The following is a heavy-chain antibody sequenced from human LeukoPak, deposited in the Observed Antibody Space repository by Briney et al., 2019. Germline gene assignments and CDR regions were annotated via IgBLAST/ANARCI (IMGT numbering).Heavy chain of an antibody. D-gene: IGHD2-2*01. V-gene: IGHV3-7*03. J-gene: IGHJ4*02. CDR3: AKGYCSSTSCYYHY. CDR2: IKQDGSEK. CDR1: GFTFSSYW. Sequence: GGSLRLSCAASGFTFSSYWMSWVRQAPGKGLEWVANIKQDGSEKYYVDSVKGRFTISRDNAKNSLYLQMNSLRAEDTAVYYCAKGYCSSTSCYYHYWGQGTLATVSS.